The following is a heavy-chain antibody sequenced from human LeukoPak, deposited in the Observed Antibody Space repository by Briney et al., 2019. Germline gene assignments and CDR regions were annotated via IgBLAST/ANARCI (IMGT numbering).Heavy chain of an antibody. CDR1: GFTFTSSA. J-gene: IGHJ4*02. D-gene: IGHD4-17*01. CDR2: IVVGSGNT. V-gene: IGHV1-58*01. CDR3: AAGLSSTVTWDPLDY. Sequence: GASVKVSCKASGFTFTSSAVQWVRQARGQRLEWIGWIVVGSGNTNYAQKFQERVTITRDMSTSTAYMELSSLRSEDTAVYYCAAGLSSTVTWDPLDYWGQGTLVTVSS.